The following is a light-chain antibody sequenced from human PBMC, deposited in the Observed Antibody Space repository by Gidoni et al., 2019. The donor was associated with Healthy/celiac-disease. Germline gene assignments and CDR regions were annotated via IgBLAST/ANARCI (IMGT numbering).Light chain of an antibody. CDR3: YSAADNNLV. CDR2: KAS. V-gene: IGLV3-27*01. CDR1: VLAKQY. J-gene: IGLJ2*01. Sequence: SYELTQPSSVSVSPGQTARITCSGDVLAKQYARWFQQKPGQAPVLGIYKASGRPSGTTVTLPISGAQVEDEADYYCYSAADNNLVFGGGTKLTVL.